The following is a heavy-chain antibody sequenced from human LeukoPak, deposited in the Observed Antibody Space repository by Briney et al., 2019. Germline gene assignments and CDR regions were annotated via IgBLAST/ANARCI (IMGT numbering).Heavy chain of an antibody. V-gene: IGHV3-23*01. Sequence: GGSLRLSCAASGFTFSSYAMSWVRQAPGKGLEWVSAISGSGGSTYYADSVKVRFTISRDNSQKTLYLQMNSPRAEDTAAYYCAKDGNWARFENWGQGTLVTVSS. CDR1: GFTFSSYA. CDR3: AKDGNWARFEN. CDR2: ISGSGGST. D-gene: IGHD7-27*01. J-gene: IGHJ4*02.